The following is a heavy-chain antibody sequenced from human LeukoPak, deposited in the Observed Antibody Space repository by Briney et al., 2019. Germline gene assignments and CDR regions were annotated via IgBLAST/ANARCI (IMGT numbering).Heavy chain of an antibody. CDR3: AREATMVRGVIIDY. V-gene: IGHV4-34*01. CDR1: GGSFSGYY. J-gene: IGHJ4*02. Sequence: SETLSLTCAVYGGSFSGYYWSWIRQPPGKGLEWIGEINHSGSTNYNPSLKSRVTISVDTSKNQFSLKLSSVTAADTAVHYCAREATMVRGVIIDYWGQGTLVTVSS. CDR2: INHSGST. D-gene: IGHD3-10*01.